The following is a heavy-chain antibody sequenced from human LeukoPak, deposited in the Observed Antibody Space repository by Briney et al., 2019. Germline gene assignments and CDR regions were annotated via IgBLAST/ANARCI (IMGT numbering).Heavy chain of an antibody. V-gene: IGHV4-38-2*02. Sequence: SETLSLTCTVSGYSISSGYYWGWIRQPPGKGLEWIGSIYHSGSTYYNPSLQSRVTLSVDTSKNQFSLKLTSVTATDTAVYYCARTYPDCDYWGQGTLVTVSS. J-gene: IGHJ4*02. CDR3: ARTYPDCDY. CDR2: IYHSGST. CDR1: GYSISSGYY. D-gene: IGHD2-21*02.